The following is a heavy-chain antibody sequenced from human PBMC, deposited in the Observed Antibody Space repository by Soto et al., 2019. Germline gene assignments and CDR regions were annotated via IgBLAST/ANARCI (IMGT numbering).Heavy chain of an antibody. CDR2: ISGSGGST. CDR3: AREGLITMIVVGVWDYFDY. J-gene: IGHJ4*02. V-gene: IGHV3-23*01. D-gene: IGHD3-22*01. CDR1: GFTFSSYA. Sequence: GSLRLSCAASGFTFSSYAMSWVRQAPGKGLEWVSAISGSGGSTYYADSVKGRFTISRDNSKNTLYLRMNSLRAEDTAVYYCAREGLITMIVVGVWDYFDYWGQGTLVTVSS.